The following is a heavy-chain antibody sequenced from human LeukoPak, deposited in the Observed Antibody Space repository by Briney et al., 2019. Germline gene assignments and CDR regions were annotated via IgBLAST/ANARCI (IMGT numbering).Heavy chain of an antibody. J-gene: IGHJ4*02. D-gene: IGHD1-26*01. V-gene: IGHV4-34*01. CDR3: ARENSGGYRNIDY. CDR2: INHSGST. CDR1: GGPFSGYY. Sequence: TSETLSLTCAVYGGPFSGYYWSWIRQPPGKGLEWIGEINHSGSTNYNPSLKSRVTISVDTSKNQFSLKLSSVTAADTAVYYCARENSGGYRNIDYWGQGTLVTVSS.